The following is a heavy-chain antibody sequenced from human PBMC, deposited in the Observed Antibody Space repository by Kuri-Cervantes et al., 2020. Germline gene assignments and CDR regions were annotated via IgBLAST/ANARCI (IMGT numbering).Heavy chain of an antibody. CDR2: INPNSGGT. D-gene: IGHD6-19*01. Sequence: ASVKVSCKASGGTFSSYAISWVRQAPGQGLEWMGWINPNSGGTNCAQKFQGRVTMTRDTSVSTAYMELSRLRSDDTAVYYCASQWLENFDYWGQGTLVTVSS. J-gene: IGHJ4*02. CDR1: GGTFSSYA. V-gene: IGHV1-2*02. CDR3: ASQWLENFDY.